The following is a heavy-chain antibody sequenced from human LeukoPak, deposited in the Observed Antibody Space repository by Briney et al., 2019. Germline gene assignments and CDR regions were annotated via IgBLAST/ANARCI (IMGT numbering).Heavy chain of an antibody. D-gene: IGHD4-23*01. J-gene: IGHJ4*02. CDR1: GFTFSSYA. CDR2: ISYDGSNK. CDR3: ARGLLGNSQRGYFDF. Sequence: GGSLRLSCAASGFTFSSYAMHWVRQAPGKGLEWVAVISYDGSNKYYADSVKGRFTISRDNSKNTLYLQMNSLRAEDTSVYYCARGLLGNSQRGYFDFWGRGILVTVSS. V-gene: IGHV3-30-3*01.